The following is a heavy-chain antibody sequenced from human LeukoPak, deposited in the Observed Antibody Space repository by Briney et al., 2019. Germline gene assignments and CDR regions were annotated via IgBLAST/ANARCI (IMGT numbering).Heavy chain of an antibody. CDR2: INSDGSST. CDR3: FQSGGMDI. J-gene: IGHJ6*02. Sequence: GGSLRLSCAASGFTFRTFSMHWVREAPGKGLVWVSRINSDGSSTNYADSVKGRFTISRDNAKNTLYLQMYSLRAEDTAVYFCFQSGGMDIWGQGTTVTVSS. V-gene: IGHV3-74*01. CDR1: GFTFRTFS.